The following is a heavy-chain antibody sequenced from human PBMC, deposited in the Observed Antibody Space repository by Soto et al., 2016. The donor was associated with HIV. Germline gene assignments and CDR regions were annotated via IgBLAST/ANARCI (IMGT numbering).Heavy chain of an antibody. Sequence: QVQLQQWGAGLLKPSEALSLTCAVYGGSFSGYSWTWIRQPPGKGLTWIGEINQRGSAKYSPSLKSRVTMSVDTSKNQYSLKLSSVTAADTAVYYCARGVGLRGSFPXTTWGQGPWSPSPQ. V-gene: IGHV4-34*02. CDR3: ARGVGLRGSFPXTT. J-gene: IGHJ4*01. D-gene: IGHD3-10*01. CDR2: INQRGSA. CDR1: GGSFSGYS.